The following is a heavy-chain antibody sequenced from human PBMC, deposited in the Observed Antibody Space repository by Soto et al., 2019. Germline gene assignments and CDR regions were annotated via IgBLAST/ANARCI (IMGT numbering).Heavy chain of an antibody. CDR3: ARPPIAVAGTAYFQH. CDR1: GYTFTSYY. J-gene: IGHJ1*01. CDR2: INPSGGST. Sequence: GASVKVCCKASGYTFTSYYMHWVRQAPGQGLEWMGIINPSGGSTSYAQKFQGRVTMTRGTSTSTVYMELSSLRSEDTAVYYCARPPIAVAGTAYFQHWGQGTLVTVSS. V-gene: IGHV1-46*03. D-gene: IGHD6-19*01.